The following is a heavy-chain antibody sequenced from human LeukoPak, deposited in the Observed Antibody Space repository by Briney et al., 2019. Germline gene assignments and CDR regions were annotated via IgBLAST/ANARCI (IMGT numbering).Heavy chain of an antibody. CDR2: ISTTSNTI. D-gene: IGHD6-13*01. CDR1: GFTFSSYS. V-gene: IGHV3-48*02. J-gene: IGHJ4*02. CDR3: ARARYSSGWYLDY. Sequence: GGSLRLSCAASGFTFSSYSMHWVRQAPGKGLEWVSGISTTSNTIYYADSVKGRFTISRDNAKNSLYLQMSGLGDEDTAVYFCARARYSSGWYLDYWGQGTLVTVSS.